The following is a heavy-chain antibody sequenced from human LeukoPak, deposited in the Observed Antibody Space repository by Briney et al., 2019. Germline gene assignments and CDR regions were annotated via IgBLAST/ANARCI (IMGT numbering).Heavy chain of an antibody. D-gene: IGHD2-2*01. J-gene: IGHJ6*02. CDR1: GYTFTDYF. CDR3: AREQVVVVPAGEYYYYGMDV. CDR2: INAGNGNT. V-gene: IGHV1/OR15-3*02. Sequence: ASVKVSCKASGYTFTDYFMNWMRQAPGQRLEWMGWINAGNGNTKYSQKLQGRVTITRDTSISTAYMELSRLRSDDTAVYYCAREQVVVVPAGEYYYYGMDVWGQGTTVTVSS.